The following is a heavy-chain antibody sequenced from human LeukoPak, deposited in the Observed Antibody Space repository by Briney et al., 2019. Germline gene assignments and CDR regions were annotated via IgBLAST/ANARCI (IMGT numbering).Heavy chain of an antibody. CDR2: ISAYNGNT. D-gene: IGHD3-22*01. CDR3: ARGPLLSGYYKTTPDY. J-gene: IGHJ4*02. Sequence: ASVKVSCKASGYSFTSYGISWVRQAPGQGLEWMGWISAYNGNTNYAQKLQGRVTMTTATSTSTAYMELRSLRSDDTAVYYCARGPLLSGYYKTTPDYWGQGTLVTVSS. CDR1: GYSFTSYG. V-gene: IGHV1-18*01.